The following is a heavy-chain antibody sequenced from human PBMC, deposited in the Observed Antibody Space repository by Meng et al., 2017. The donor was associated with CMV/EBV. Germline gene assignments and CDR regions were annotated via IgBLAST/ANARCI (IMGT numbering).Heavy chain of an antibody. Sequence: QVELPESGPGLVKRAETLALTCTVSGGSIISNYGSWIRQPAGKGLEWMGRIYTSGSTNYNPSLKSRVTMSVDTSKNQFSLKLSSVTAADTAVYYCAREMPIAAAGCFDYWGQGTLVTVSS. D-gene: IGHD6-13*01. J-gene: IGHJ4*02. CDR1: GGSIISNY. V-gene: IGHV4-4*07. CDR3: AREMPIAAAGCFDY. CDR2: IYTSGST.